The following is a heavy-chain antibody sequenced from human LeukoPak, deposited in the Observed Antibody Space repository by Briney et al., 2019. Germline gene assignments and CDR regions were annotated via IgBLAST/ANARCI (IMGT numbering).Heavy chain of an antibody. J-gene: IGHJ5*02. D-gene: IGHD4-17*01. V-gene: IGHV1-69*08. Sequence: SVKVSCKDSGGSFSMHSISWVRQAPGHGLEWMGRIIPIFGTTEYAQKFQGRVIINADKSTSTVYMELNSLTSEDSAVYFCGRILTAGDYTSEWIDPWDRATLVTVSS. CDR1: GGSFSMHS. CDR2: IIPIFGTT. CDR3: GRILTAGDYTSEWIDP.